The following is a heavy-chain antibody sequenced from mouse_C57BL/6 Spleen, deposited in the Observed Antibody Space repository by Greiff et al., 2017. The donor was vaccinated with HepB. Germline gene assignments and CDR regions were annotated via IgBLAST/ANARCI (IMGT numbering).Heavy chain of an antibody. CDR2: IDPENGDT. CDR3: TSSMVTTDY. D-gene: IGHD2-2*01. CDR1: GFNIKDDY. V-gene: IGHV14-4*01. Sequence: EVQLQQSGAELVRPGASVKLSCTASGFNIKDDYMHWVKQRPEQGLEWIGWIDPENGDTEYASKFQGKATITAETSSNTSYLQLSSLTSEDTAVYYCTSSMVTTDYGGQGTTRTVSS. J-gene: IGHJ2*01.